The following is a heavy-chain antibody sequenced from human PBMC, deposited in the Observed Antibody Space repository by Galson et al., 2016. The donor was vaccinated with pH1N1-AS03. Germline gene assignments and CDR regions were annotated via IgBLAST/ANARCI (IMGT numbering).Heavy chain of an antibody. D-gene: IGHD5/OR15-5a*01. V-gene: IGHV5-10-1*01. Sequence: QSGAEVKKPGESLRISCKGSGYSFTNYWINWVRQMPGKGLEWMGRIDPSDSYINYSPPFEGHVTISADRSITPAYLHWSSLGASDTAIYYCARGVSTGSGWLDPWGQGTLVTVSS. CDR3: ARGVSTGSGWLDP. J-gene: IGHJ5*02. CDR2: IDPSDSYI. CDR1: GYSFTNYW.